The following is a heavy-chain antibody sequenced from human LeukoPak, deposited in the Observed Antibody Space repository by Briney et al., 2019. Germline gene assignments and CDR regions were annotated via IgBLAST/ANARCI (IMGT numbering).Heavy chain of an antibody. V-gene: IGHV3-66*01. J-gene: IGHJ3*02. D-gene: IGHD3-10*01. CDR1: GFTVSSNY. Sequence: GGSLRLSCAASGFTVSSNYMNWVRQAPGKGLEWVSVIDSGGSTYYADSVKGRFTISRDNSKNTLYLQMNSLRAEDTAVYYCARDRRVRGVMWNSKSDGFDTWGQGTMVTVSS. CDR2: IDSGGST. CDR3: ARDRRVRGVMWNSKSDGFDT.